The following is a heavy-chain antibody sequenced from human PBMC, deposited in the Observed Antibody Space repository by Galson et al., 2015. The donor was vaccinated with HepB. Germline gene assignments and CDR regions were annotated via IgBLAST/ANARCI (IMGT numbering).Heavy chain of an antibody. CDR2: ISWNSGSI. CDR3: AKDTGKRRGYSGYDSIRENAFDI. CDR1: GFTFDDYA. Sequence: SLGLSCAASGFTFDDYAMHWVRQAPGKGLEWVSGISWNSGSIGYADSVKGRFTISRDNAKNSLYLQMNSLRAEDTALYYCAKDTGKRRGYSGYDSIRENAFDIWGQGTMVTVSS. V-gene: IGHV3-9*01. D-gene: IGHD5-12*01. J-gene: IGHJ3*02.